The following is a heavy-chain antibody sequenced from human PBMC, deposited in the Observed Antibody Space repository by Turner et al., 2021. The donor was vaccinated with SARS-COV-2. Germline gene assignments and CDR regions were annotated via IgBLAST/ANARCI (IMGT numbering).Heavy chain of an antibody. D-gene: IGHD3-9*01. CDR1: GFSLSTSGVG. J-gene: IGHJ6*02. CDR2: IYWNDHK. Sequence: QITLKESGPTLVKPTQTLTLTCTCSGFSLSTSGVGVGWIRQPPGKALEWLALIYWNDHKLDSPSLKSRLTITKDTSKNQVVLTMTNMDPVDTATYSCAHSRLGFDYYYGMDVWGQGTTVTVSS. V-gene: IGHV2-5*01. CDR3: AHSRLGFDYYYGMDV.